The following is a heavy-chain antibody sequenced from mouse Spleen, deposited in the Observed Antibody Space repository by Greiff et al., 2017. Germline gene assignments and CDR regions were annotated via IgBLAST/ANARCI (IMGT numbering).Heavy chain of an antibody. J-gene: IGHJ2*01. CDR1: GFTFSSYA. CDR3: ERDWFITKATGGHFDY. Sequence: EVQLVESGGGLVQPGGSLKLSCAASGFTFSSYAMSWVRQTPEKRLEWVATISDGGSYTYYPDNVKGRFTISRDNAKNNLYLQMSHLKSEDTAMYYCERDWFITKATGGHFDYWGQGTTLTVSS. D-gene: IGHD1-1*01. V-gene: IGHV5-4*01. CDR2: ISDGGSYT.